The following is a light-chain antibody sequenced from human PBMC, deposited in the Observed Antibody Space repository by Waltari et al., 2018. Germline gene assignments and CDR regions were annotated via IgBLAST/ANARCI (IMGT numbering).Light chain of an antibody. Sequence: SYVLTQPPSVSVAPGETARLSCGGNHVGSISVHWYQQKAGQAPVLVMSYDADRPSGIPERFSGSNSGNTATLTINRVEVGDEADYYCQVWDTGSDHVIFGGGTKLTV. CDR2: YDA. CDR1: HVGSIS. CDR3: QVWDTGSDHVI. J-gene: IGLJ2*01. V-gene: IGLV3-21*04.